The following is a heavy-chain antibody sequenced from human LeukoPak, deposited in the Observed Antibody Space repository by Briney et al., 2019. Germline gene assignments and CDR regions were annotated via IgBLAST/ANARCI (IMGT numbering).Heavy chain of an antibody. D-gene: IGHD2-2*01. J-gene: IGHJ4*02. CDR2: INPKNGGT. Sequence: ASVKVSCKASGYTFTGYHIHWVRQVPGQGLEWMGWINPKNGGTNPAEKFQGRVTMTRDTSLSTAFMELTGLTSDDTAVYFCAREPPYTGHCDITTCDVSRFDLWGQGTLVTVSS. V-gene: IGHV1-2*02. CDR1: GYTFTGYH. CDR3: AREPPYTGHCDITTCDVSRFDL.